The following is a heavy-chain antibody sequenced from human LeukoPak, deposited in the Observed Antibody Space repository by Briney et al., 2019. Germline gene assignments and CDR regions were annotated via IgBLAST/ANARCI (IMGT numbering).Heavy chain of an antibody. J-gene: IGHJ6*02. V-gene: IGHV5-51*01. D-gene: IGHD4-17*01. CDR2: IYPGDSDT. Sequence: GESLKISCKGSGYSFTTYWIGWVRQMPGKGLEWMGIIYPGDSDTRYSPSFQGQVTISADKSISTAYLQWSSLKASDTALYYCARHHFPRATVLRFGLDYGMDVWGQGTTVTVSS. CDR1: GYSFTTYW. CDR3: ARHHFPRATVLRFGLDYGMDV.